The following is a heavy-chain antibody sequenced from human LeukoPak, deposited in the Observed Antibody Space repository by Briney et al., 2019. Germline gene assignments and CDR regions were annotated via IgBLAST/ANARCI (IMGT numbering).Heavy chain of an antibody. D-gene: IGHD6-13*01. V-gene: IGHV3-21*01. Sequence: KPGGSLRLSCAASGFIFSSYSMNWVRQAPGKGLEWVSSISSSSSYIYYADSVKGRFTISRDNAKNSLYLQMNSLRAEDTAVYYCARDLEQLDPSDDYWGQGTLVTVSS. CDR3: ARDLEQLDPSDDY. J-gene: IGHJ4*02. CDR2: ISSSSSYI. CDR1: GFIFSSYS.